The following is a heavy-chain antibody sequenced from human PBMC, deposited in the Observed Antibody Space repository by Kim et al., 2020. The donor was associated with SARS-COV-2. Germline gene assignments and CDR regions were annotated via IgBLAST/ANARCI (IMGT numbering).Heavy chain of an antibody. V-gene: IGHV4-34*01. D-gene: IGHD2-2*01. J-gene: IGHJ6*03. CDR1: GGSFSGYY. CDR3: ARTGNLGYCSSTSCLEFRYYMGV. CDR2: INHSGST. Sequence: SETLSLTCAVYGGSFSGYYWSWIRQPPGKGLEWIGEINHSGSTNYNPSLTSRVTISVDTSKNQFSLKLSSVTAAATAVYYCARTGNLGYCSSTSCLEFRYYMGVWGKETTVTVSS.